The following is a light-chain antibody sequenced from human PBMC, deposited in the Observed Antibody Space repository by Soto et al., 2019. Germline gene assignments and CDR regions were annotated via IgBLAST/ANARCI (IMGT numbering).Light chain of an antibody. V-gene: IGLV4-69*01. CDR2: LNSDGSH. CDR3: QTWDTGIRVV. Sequence: QPVLTQSPSASASLGASVKLTCTLNSGQSSYAIAWHQQQPEKGPRYLMKLNSDGSHSKGDGIPDRFSGSSSGAERYLTISSLQSEDEADYYCQTWDTGIRVVFGGGTQLTVL. CDR1: SGQSSYA. J-gene: IGLJ2*01.